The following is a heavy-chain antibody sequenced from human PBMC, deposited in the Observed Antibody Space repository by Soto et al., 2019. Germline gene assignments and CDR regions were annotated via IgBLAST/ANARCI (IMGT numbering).Heavy chain of an antibody. CDR2: IYSGGNT. V-gene: IGHV3-53*01. CDR3: ARAKQQLVNYGLDV. Sequence: PGGSLRLSCAASGFTVSSNYMSWVRQAPGKGLEWVSVIYSGGNTYYADSVKGRFSISRDNSKNTLSLQMNSLRAEDTAVYYCARAKQQLVNYGLDVWGQGTTVTVS. CDR1: GFTVSSNY. D-gene: IGHD6-13*01. J-gene: IGHJ6*02.